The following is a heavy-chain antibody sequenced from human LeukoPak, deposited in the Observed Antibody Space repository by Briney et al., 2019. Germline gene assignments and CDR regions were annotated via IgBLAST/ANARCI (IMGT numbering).Heavy chain of an antibody. Sequence: GASVKVSCKASGYTFTSYGISWVRQAPGQGLEWMGWISAYNGNTNYAQKLQGRVTMTTDTSTSTAYMELRSLRSDDTAVYYCARAAGVTAAAGYLFDYWGQGALVTVSS. CDR3: ARAAGVTAAAGYLFDY. J-gene: IGHJ4*02. D-gene: IGHD6-13*01. CDR2: ISAYNGNT. V-gene: IGHV1-18*01. CDR1: GYTFTSYG.